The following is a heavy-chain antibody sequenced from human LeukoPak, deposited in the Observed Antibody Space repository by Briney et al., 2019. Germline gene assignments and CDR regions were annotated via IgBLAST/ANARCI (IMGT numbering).Heavy chain of an antibody. V-gene: IGHV3-21*01. Sequence: GGSLRLSCTVSGFTLSSYEMTWFRQAPGKGLEWVSSIGYGGADSHYADSVKGRFTISRDNAKNSLYLQMNSLRAEDTAVYYCARDDDYYDSSGYYYDYFDYWGQGTLVTVSS. CDR2: IGYGGADS. D-gene: IGHD3-22*01. J-gene: IGHJ4*02. CDR3: ARDDDYYDSSGYYYDYFDY. CDR1: GFTLSSYE.